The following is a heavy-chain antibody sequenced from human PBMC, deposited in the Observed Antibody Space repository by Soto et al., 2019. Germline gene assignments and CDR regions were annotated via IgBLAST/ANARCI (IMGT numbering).Heavy chain of an antibody. Sequence: QVQLVQSGAEVKKPGASVKVSCKASGYTFTNYGISWVRQAPGQGLEWKEWTSAYNDNTKYAQKLQGRVTMTTDTSATPAYMQLTRLRCHEPAVYFCARDSPPVDYRGQATVVTVSS. CDR3: ARDSPPVDY. V-gene: IGHV1-18*01. J-gene: IGHJ4*01. CDR1: GYTFTNYG. CDR2: TSAYNDNT.